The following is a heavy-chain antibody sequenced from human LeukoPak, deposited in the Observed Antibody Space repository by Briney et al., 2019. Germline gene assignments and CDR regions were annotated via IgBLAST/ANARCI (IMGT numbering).Heavy chain of an antibody. CDR2: ISAYNGNT. J-gene: IGHJ4*02. CDR3: ARVRDLYSSGWTDDY. CDR1: GYTFTSYG. D-gene: IGHD6-19*01. Sequence: ASVKVSCKASGYTFTSYGISWVRQAPGQGLEWMGWISAYNGNTNYAQKLQGRVTMTTDTSTSTAYMELRSLRSDDTAVYYCARVRDLYSSGWTDDYWAREPWSPSPQ. V-gene: IGHV1-18*01.